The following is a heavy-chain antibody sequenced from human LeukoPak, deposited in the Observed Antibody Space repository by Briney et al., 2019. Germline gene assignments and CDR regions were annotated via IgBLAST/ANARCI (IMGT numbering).Heavy chain of an antibody. CDR2: ISAYNGNT. D-gene: IGHD6-19*01. V-gene: IGHV1-18*01. Sequence: ASVKVSCKASGYTFTSYGISWVRQAPGQGLEWMGWISAYNGNTNYEQKLQGRVTMTTDTSTSTAYMELRSLRSDDTAVYYCARVGLDTWLNKWLVEWYFDYWGQGTLVTVSS. CDR3: ARVGLDTWLNKWLVEWYFDY. CDR1: GYTFTSYG. J-gene: IGHJ4*02.